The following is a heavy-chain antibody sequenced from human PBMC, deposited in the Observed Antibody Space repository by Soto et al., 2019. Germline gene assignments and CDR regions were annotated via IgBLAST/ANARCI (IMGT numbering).Heavy chain of an antibody. J-gene: IGHJ4*02. V-gene: IGHV3-33*01. CDR2: IWYDASNK. D-gene: IGHD1-26*01. CDR1: GFTFRTYG. Sequence: VQLVESGGGVVQPGRSLRLSCAASGFTFRTYGMYWVRQAPGKGLEWVAVIWYDASNKYYADSVKGRITISRDNSENTLYPQMNSLRAEDTAVYYCARGRVDGGELDVWGQGTLVTVSS. CDR3: ARGRVDGGELDV.